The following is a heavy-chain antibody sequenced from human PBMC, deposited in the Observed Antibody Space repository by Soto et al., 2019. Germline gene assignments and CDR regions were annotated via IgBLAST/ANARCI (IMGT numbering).Heavy chain of an antibody. V-gene: IGHV4-61*05. CDR2: IYHSGST. J-gene: IGHJ4*02. D-gene: IGHD3-22*01. Sequence: PSETLSLTCTVSGGAVTSSSHYWSWIRQPPGKGLEYIGYIYHSGSTNYNPSLKSRVTISVDKSKNQFSLKLSSVTAADTAVYYCASWYYDSSGYYHLDYWGQGTLVTVSS. CDR3: ASWYYDSSGYYHLDY. CDR1: GGAVTSSSHY.